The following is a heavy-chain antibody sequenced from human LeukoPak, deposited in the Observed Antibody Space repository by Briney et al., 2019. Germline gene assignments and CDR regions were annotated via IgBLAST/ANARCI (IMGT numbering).Heavy chain of an antibody. V-gene: IGHV3-33*01. J-gene: IGHJ4*02. CDR1: GFTLSSHG. CDR2: IWYDGTRE. Sequence: PGGSLRLSCVASGFTLSSHGMHWVRQAPGKGLEWVALIWYDGTRENYADSVKGRFTISRDLSKNTLNLQMNSLRVDDTAVFYCARDLSFGGLDFRGQGTLVTVSS. D-gene: IGHD3-16*01. CDR3: ARDLSFGGLDF.